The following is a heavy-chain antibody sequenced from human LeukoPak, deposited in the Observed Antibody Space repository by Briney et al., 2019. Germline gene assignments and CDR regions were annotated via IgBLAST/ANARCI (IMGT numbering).Heavy chain of an antibody. CDR2: VFHNGDS. J-gene: IGHJ5*02. CDR3: TRRGTGSSWGWFDP. V-gene: IGHV4-39*01. D-gene: IGHD1-26*01. Sequence: SETLSLTCNVSGGSVTDKDYYWAWVRQPPGQGLGWVGSVFHNGDSYPNPSLRSRVAMSVDKSKNQFSLSLTSVTAADTAHYYCTRRGTGSSWGWFDPWGQGTLVSVSP. CDR1: GGSVTDKDYY.